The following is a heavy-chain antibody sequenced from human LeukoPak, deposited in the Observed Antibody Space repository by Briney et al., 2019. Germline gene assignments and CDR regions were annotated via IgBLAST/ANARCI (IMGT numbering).Heavy chain of an antibody. CDR2: FDPEDGET. Sequence: GGSLRLSCAASGFTFSSYSMNWVRQAPGKGLEWMGGFDPEDGETIYAQKFQGRVTMTEDTSTDTAYMELSSLRSEDTAVYYCATFSGYYSYFDYWGQGTLVTVSS. J-gene: IGHJ4*02. V-gene: IGHV1-24*01. D-gene: IGHD3-22*01. CDR1: GFTFSSYS. CDR3: ATFSGYYSYFDY.